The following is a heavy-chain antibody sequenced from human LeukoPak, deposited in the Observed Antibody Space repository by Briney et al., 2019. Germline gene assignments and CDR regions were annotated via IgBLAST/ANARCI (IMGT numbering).Heavy chain of an antibody. CDR1: GFTFSSYG. Sequence: GGSLRLSCAASGFTFSSYGMHWVRQAPGKGLEWVAVISYDGSNKYYADSVKGRFPISRDNSKNTLYLQMNSLRAEDTAVYYCAKDFASRGPYSSGWYRAYYYYGMDVWGQGTTVTVSS. CDR2: ISYDGSNK. V-gene: IGHV3-30*18. D-gene: IGHD6-19*01. CDR3: AKDFASRGPYSSGWYRAYYYYGMDV. J-gene: IGHJ6*02.